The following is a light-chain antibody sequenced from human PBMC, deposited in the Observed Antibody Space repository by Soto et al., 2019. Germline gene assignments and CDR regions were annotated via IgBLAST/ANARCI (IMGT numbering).Light chain of an antibody. Sequence: QSVLTQTPSVSGAPGQRVTISCSNIGAGYDVHWYQQLPGKAPKLLIYGNSNRPPGVPDRFSGSKSGTSASLAITGLQGEDEADYYCQSHDSSLSGWVFGGGTQLTVL. J-gene: IGLJ3*02. CDR3: QSHDSSLSGWV. CDR1: SNIGAGYD. V-gene: IGLV1-40*01. CDR2: GNS.